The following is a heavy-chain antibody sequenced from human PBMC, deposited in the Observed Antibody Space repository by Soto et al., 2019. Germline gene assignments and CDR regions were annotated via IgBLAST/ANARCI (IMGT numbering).Heavy chain of an antibody. Sequence: SVKVSCKASGGTFSSYAISWVRQAPGQGLEWMGGIIPIFGTANYAQKFQGRVTITADESTSTAYMELSSLRSEDTAVYYCARDDGIVVVPAAYEGWFDPFGQGTLVTFSS. V-gene: IGHV1-69*13. J-gene: IGHJ5*02. D-gene: IGHD2-2*01. CDR1: GGTFSSYA. CDR2: IIPIFGTA. CDR3: ARDDGIVVVPAAYEGWFDP.